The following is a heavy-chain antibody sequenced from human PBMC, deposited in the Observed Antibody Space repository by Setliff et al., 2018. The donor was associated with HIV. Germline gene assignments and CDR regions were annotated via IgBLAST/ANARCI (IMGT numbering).Heavy chain of an antibody. CDR2: IYYSGRT. V-gene: IGHV4-31*03. Sequence: SSETLSLTCTVSGGSISSGGYYWSWFRQHPGKGLEWIGYIYYSGRTYYNPSLRSRVTISVDPSEIQFSLKLSSVTAADTAVYYCARYCGGDCYPSAYYMDVWDKGTTVTVSS. D-gene: IGHD2-21*01. J-gene: IGHJ6*03. CDR1: GGSISSGGYY. CDR3: ARYCGGDCYPSAYYMDV.